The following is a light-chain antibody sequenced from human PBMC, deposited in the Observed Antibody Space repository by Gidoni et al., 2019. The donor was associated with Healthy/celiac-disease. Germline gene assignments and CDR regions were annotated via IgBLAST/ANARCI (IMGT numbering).Light chain of an antibody. J-gene: IGKJ1*01. CDR2: WAS. Sequence: DIVMTQSPDSLAVSLGERATINCKSSQSVLYSSNNKNYLAWYQQKPGQPPKLLIYWASTRESGVPDRFSGSGSGTDFTLTISSLQAEDVAVYYCQQYYSTPCTSGQGTKVEIK. CDR3: QQYYSTPCT. CDR1: QSVLYSSNNKNY. V-gene: IGKV4-1*01.